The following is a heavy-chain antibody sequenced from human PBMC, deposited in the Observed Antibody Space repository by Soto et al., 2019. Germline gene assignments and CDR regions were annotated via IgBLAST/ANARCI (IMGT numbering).Heavy chain of an antibody. CDR2: ISPRTTYK. D-gene: IGHD2-21*01. Sequence: QVQLVGSGGGLVKPGGSLRLSYASSGFTFSDHYMSWIRRSPGKGLEFLSYISPRTTYKNYADSVKGRFTISRDNAKNSLYLQLNSLRAEDTAIYYCSRGGGGGLFDLWGQGTFVTVSS. V-gene: IGHV3-11*06. J-gene: IGHJ4*02. CDR1: GFTFSDHY. CDR3: SRGGGGGLFDL.